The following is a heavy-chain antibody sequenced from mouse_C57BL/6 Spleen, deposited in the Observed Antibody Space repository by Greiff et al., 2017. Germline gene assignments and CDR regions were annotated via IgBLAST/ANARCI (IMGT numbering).Heavy chain of an antibody. V-gene: IGHV1-74*01. CDR1: GYTFTSYW. CDR3: GIGGNYEAWFAY. D-gene: IGHD2-1*01. J-gene: IGHJ3*01. Sequence: HVQLKQPGAELVKPGASVKVSCKASGYTFTSYWMPWVKQTPGQGLQWSGRIHPSDSDTNYNQKFNGKATLTVDKSSSTAFMQLSSLASEDSAVYYWGIGGNYEAWFAYWGQGTLVTVSA. CDR2: IHPSDSDT.